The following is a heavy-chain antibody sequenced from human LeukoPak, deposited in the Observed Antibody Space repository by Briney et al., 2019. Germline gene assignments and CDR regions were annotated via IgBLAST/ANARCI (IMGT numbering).Heavy chain of an antibody. CDR2: INSDGSST. J-gene: IGHJ4*02. CDR1: GFTFNRYW. CDR3: ARGGSGSYYNSPDY. D-gene: IGHD3-10*01. V-gene: IGHV3-74*01. Sequence: GGSLRLSCAASGFTFNRYWMHWVRQVPGKGLVWVSRINSDGSSTTYADSVKGRFTISRDNAKNSLYLQMNSLRAEDTAVYYCARGGSGSYYNSPDYWGQGTLVTVSS.